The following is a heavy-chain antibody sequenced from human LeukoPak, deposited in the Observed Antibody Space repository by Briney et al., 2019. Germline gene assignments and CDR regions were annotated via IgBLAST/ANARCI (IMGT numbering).Heavy chain of an antibody. J-gene: IGHJ4*02. V-gene: IGHV4-34*01. CDR2: INHSGST. Sequence: KASETLSLTCAVYGGSFGGYYWSWIRQPPGKGLEWIGEINHSGSTNYNPSLKSRVTISVDTSKNQFSLKLSSVTAADTAVYYCARLANLRNFDYWGQGTLVTVSS. CDR3: ARLANLRNFDY. CDR1: GGSFGGYY.